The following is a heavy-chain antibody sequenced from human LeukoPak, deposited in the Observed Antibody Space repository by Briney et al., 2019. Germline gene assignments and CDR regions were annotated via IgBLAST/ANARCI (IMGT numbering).Heavy chain of an antibody. D-gene: IGHD3-10*01. CDR2: ISSSGSTI. CDR3: ARDALGFGEPQDYFDY. J-gene: IGHJ4*02. CDR1: GFTFSSYE. Sequence: GGSLRLSCAASGFTFSSYEMNWVRQAPGKGLEWVSYISSSGSTIYYADSVKGRFTISRDNAKNSLYLQINSLRAEDTAVYYCARDALGFGEPQDYFDYWGQGTLVTVSS. V-gene: IGHV3-48*03.